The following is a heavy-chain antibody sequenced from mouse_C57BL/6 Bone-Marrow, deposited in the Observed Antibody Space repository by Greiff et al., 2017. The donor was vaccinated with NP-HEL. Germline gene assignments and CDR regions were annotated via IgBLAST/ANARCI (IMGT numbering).Heavy chain of an antibody. Sequence: QVQLQQPGAELVKPGASVKLSCKASGYTFTSYWMHWVKQRPGQGLEWIGMIHPNSGSTNYNEKFKSKATLTVDKSSSTAYMQRSSLTSEDSAVYYCTRDDDDSFAYWCQGTRVTVTA. D-gene: IGHD2-4*01. J-gene: IGHJ3*01. V-gene: IGHV1-64*01. CDR3: TRDDDDSFAY. CDR1: GYTFTSYW. CDR2: IHPNSGST.